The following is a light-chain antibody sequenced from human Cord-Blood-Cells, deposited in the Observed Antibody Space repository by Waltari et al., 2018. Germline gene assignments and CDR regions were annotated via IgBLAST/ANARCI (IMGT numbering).Light chain of an antibody. V-gene: IGLV2-14*01. J-gene: IGLJ3*02. Sequence: QSALTQPASVSGSPGQSITIPCTGTSSDVGGYNYFPWYQQHPGKAPKLMIYEVSNRPSGVSNRFSGSKSGNTASLTISGLQAEDEADYYCSSYTSSSTHWVFGGGTKLTVL. CDR1: SSDVGGYNY. CDR3: SSYTSSSTHWV. CDR2: EVS.